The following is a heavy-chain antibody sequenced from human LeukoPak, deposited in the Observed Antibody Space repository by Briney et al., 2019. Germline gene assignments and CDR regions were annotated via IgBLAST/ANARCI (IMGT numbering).Heavy chain of an antibody. J-gene: IGHJ3*02. CDR3: AKDLPSPGFLEWLTIDAFDI. Sequence: PGGSLRLSCAAYGFTLSSYAMSWDRQAPGQGREWVSAISGSGGSTYYADSVKGRFTISRDNSKNTLYLQMNSLRAEDTAVYYCAKDLPSPGFLEWLTIDAFDIWGQGTMVTVSS. CDR1: GFTLSSYA. V-gene: IGHV3-23*01. CDR2: ISGSGGST. D-gene: IGHD3-3*01.